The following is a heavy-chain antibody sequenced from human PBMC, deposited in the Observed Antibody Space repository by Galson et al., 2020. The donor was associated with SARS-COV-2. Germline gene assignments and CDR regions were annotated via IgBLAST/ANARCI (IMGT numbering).Heavy chain of an antibody. J-gene: IGHJ4*02. CDR2: IYYSGST. CDR3: ARTDAIIAAGVLY. CDR1: GGSISSSSYY. Sequence: SETLSLTCTVSGGSISSSSYYWGWIRQPPGKGLEWIGSIYYSGSTYYNPSLKSRVTISVDTSKNQFSLKLSSVTAADTAVYYCARTDAIIAAGVLYWGQGTLVTVSS. D-gene: IGHD6-13*01. V-gene: IGHV4-39*01.